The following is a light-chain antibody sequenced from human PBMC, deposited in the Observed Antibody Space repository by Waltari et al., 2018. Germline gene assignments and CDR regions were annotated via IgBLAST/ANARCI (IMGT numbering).Light chain of an antibody. V-gene: IGKV1D-12*01. Sequence: DIQMTQSPSSVSASVGDRVTITCRASQGISNYLAWYQQKPGKAPKLLIYAASTLESGVPSRFSGSGSGTEFTLTINSLQPDDFATYYCQQANSFPFTFGQGTRLEIK. CDR1: QGISNY. CDR2: AAS. CDR3: QQANSFPFT. J-gene: IGKJ5*01.